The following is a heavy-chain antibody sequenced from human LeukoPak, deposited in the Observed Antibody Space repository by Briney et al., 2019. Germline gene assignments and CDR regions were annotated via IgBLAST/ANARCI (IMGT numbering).Heavy chain of an antibody. J-gene: IGHJ6*02. Sequence: GASVKVSCKASGYTFTGYYMHWVRQAPGQGLEWMGWINPNSGGTNYAQKFQGGVTMTRDTSISTAYMELSRLRSDDTAVYYCARAQYYDFWSGYRPSYYYYGMDVWGQGTTVTVSS. D-gene: IGHD3-3*01. CDR1: GYTFTGYY. V-gene: IGHV1-2*02. CDR3: ARAQYYDFWSGYRPSYYYYGMDV. CDR2: INPNSGGT.